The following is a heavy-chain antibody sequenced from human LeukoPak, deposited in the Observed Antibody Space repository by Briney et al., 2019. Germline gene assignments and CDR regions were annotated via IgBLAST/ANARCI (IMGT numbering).Heavy chain of an antibody. D-gene: IGHD3-22*01. CDR1: GYSISSGYY. V-gene: IGHV4-38-2*02. J-gene: IGHJ4*02. CDR2: IYHSGST. CDR3: ARREYYDSSGYIVY. Sequence: SETLSLTCTVSGYSISSGYYWGWIRQPPGKGLEWIGSIYHSGSTYYNPSLKSRVTISVDTSKNQFSLKLSSVTAADTAVYYCARREYYDSSGYIVYWGQGTLVTVSS.